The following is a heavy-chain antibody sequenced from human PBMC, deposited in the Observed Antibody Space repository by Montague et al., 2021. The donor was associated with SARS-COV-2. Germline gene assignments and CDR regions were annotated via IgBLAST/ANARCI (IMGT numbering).Heavy chain of an antibody. D-gene: IGHD2-2*01. CDR2: SYTSGST. Sequence: TLSLTCTVSGGSISSGSYYWSWIRQPAGKGLEWIGRSYTSGSTNYNPSLKSRVTISVDTSKNQFSLKLSSVTAADTAVFYCARELGYCSSTNCFHFDYWGQGTLVTVSS. CDR1: GGSISSGSYY. CDR3: ARELGYCSSTNCFHFDY. J-gene: IGHJ4*02. V-gene: IGHV4-61*02.